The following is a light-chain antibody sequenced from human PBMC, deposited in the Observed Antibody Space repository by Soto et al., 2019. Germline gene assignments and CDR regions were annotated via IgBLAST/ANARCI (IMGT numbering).Light chain of an antibody. CDR3: QQRSNWPPFT. V-gene: IGKV3-11*01. Sequence: EILLTQSPATLSLSPGERATLSCRASLSVGSYLAWYQQKPGQAPRLLIYDASNRATGIPARFSGSGSGTDVTLTISSLEPEDFAVYYCQQRSNWPPFTFGGGTKGEIK. CDR1: LSVGSY. CDR2: DAS. J-gene: IGKJ4*01.